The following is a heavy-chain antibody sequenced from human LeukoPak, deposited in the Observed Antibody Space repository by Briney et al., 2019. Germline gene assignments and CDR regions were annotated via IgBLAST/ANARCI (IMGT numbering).Heavy chain of an antibody. D-gene: IGHD1-14*01. V-gene: IGHV3-11*01. Sequence: GGSLRLSCAASGFTFSDYYITWIRQAPGKGLEWVSHISSSGRLMQYADSVKGRFTITRDNAQNFMSLQMNSLKPEDTAVYYCARDTNNGLDVWGRGTTVTVSS. CDR1: GFTFSDYY. CDR2: ISSSGRLM. J-gene: IGHJ6*02. CDR3: ARDTNNGLDV.